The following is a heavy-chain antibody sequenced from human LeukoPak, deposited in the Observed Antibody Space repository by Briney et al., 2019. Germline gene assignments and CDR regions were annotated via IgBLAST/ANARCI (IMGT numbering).Heavy chain of an antibody. D-gene: IGHD6-19*01. CDR2: ISGSGGST. V-gene: IGHV3-23*01. CDR1: GFTFSSYA. CDR3: AKGTRLYSSGPIDY. Sequence: GGSLRLSCAASGFTFSSYAMSWVRQAPGKGLEWVSAISGSGGSTYYADSVKGRFTISRDNSKNTLYLKMNSLRAEDTAVYYWAKGTRLYSSGPIDYWGQGTLVTVSS. J-gene: IGHJ4*02.